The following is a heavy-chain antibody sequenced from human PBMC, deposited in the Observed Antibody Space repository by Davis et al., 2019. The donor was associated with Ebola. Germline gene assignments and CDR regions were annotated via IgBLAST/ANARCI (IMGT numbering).Heavy chain of an antibody. CDR2: IKRDGSEK. D-gene: IGHD3-22*01. J-gene: IGHJ4*02. CDR1: GFTFSVFW. Sequence: PGGSLRLSCATSGFTFSVFWMSWVRQAPGKGLEWVANIKRDGSEKYYVDSVRGRFTISRDNTKNSLYLQMNSRRAEDTAVYYCAGFPYYDVSGLYRNLGFDFWGQGTLVTVSS. CDR3: AGFPYYDVSGLYRNLGFDF. V-gene: IGHV3-7*01.